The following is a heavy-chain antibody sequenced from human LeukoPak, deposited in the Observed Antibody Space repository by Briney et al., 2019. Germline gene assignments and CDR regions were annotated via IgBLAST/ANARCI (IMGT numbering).Heavy chain of an antibody. CDR2: IYYTGST. CDR1: GGSISRYY. CDR3: ARANPYTTIFGVVTEHDYYYMDV. J-gene: IGHJ6*03. Sequence: PSETLSLTCTVSGGSISRYYWIWIRQPPGKGLEWIAYIYYTGSTNYNSSLESRVTISVDTSKNQFSLRLSSVTAADTAVYYCARANPYTTIFGVVTEHDYYYMDVWGIGTTVTVSS. V-gene: IGHV4-59*01. D-gene: IGHD3-3*01.